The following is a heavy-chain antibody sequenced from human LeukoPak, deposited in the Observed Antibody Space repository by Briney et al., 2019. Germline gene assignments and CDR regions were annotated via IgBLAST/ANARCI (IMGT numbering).Heavy chain of an antibody. CDR1: GASISSGDHY. CDR3: ARAPFGLGIAAAGTGYYMDV. D-gene: IGHD6-13*01. Sequence: PSETLSLTCTVSGASISSGDHYWSWIRQPPGRGLEWIGYIYHSGSPFYNPSLESRVTISMDRSKHQFSLNLTSVTAADTAVYFCARAPFGLGIAAAGTGYYMDVWGKGTTVTVSS. CDR2: IYHSGSP. J-gene: IGHJ6*03. V-gene: IGHV4-30-2*01.